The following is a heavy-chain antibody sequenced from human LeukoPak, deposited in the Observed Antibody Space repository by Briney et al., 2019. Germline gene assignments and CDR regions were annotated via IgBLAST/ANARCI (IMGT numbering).Heavy chain of an antibody. CDR1: GFIFSSYA. V-gene: IGHV3-23*01. D-gene: IGHD2-8*01. Sequence: PGGSVRLSCAASGFIFSSYAMSWVRQALGKGLEWVSTISGSGASTYYADSVKGRFAISRNNSKNTLYLQMNSLRAEDTAVYYCAKDRSCTNDICHGDFDYWGQGTLVTVSS. J-gene: IGHJ4*02. CDR3: AKDRSCTNDICHGDFDY. CDR2: ISGSGAST.